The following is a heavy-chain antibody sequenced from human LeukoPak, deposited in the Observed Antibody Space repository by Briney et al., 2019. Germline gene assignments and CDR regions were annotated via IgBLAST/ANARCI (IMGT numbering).Heavy chain of an antibody. J-gene: IGHJ6*02. D-gene: IGHD6-19*01. Sequence: ASVKVSCKASGYTFTSYDINWVRQATGQGLEWMGWMNPNSGNTGYAQKFQGRVTMTRNTSRSTAYMELSSLRSEDTAVYYCARGRIAVAGTSTYYYYYGMDVWGQGTTVTVSS. V-gene: IGHV1-8*01. CDR3: ARGRIAVAGTSTYYYYYGMDV. CDR1: GYTFTSYD. CDR2: MNPNSGNT.